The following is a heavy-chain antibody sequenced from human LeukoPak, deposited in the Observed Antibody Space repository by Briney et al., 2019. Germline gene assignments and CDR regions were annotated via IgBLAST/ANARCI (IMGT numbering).Heavy chain of an antibody. CDR2: IYPGDSDT. D-gene: IGHD5-24*01. V-gene: IGHV5-51*01. CDR3: ARQGLEMTTMVDY. Sequence: GESLKISCKGSGYSFTSYWIGWVRQLPGKGLEWMGIIYPGDSDTRYSPSFQGRVTISADKSISTAYLQWSSLKASDTAMYYCARQGLEMTTMVDYWGQGTLVTVSS. J-gene: IGHJ4*02. CDR1: GYSFTSYW.